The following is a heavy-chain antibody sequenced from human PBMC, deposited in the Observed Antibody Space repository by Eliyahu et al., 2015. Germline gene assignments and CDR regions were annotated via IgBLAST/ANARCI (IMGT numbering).Heavy chain of an antibody. CDR2: XNTDHGNT. D-gene: IGHD5-12*01. CDR3: ARIWSNSGYDEFDY. Sequence: QVQLVQSGAEVKKPGASVKVSCKASGYTFTSYSMHWMRXGPGTKFGWMGFXNTDHGNTEYSETFQGRVTITRDXSTNTAYMQLSSLRSEDTAVYYCARIWSNSGYDEFDYWGQGTLVTVSS. J-gene: IGHJ4*02. CDR1: GYTFTSYS. V-gene: IGHV1-3*04.